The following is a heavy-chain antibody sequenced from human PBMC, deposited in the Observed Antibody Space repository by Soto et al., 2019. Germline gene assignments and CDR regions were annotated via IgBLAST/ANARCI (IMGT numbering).Heavy chain of an antibody. CDR2: IYWDDDK. D-gene: IGHD6-6*01. Sequence: QITLKESGPTLVKPTQTLTLTCTFSGFSLSTSGVGVGWIRQPPGKALEWLALIYWDDDKRYSPSLKGRLTSTKDTSKNQVVLTMTNMDPVDTATYYCAHRPTVPDAFDIWGQGTMVTVSS. CDR3: AHRPTVPDAFDI. CDR1: GFSLSTSGVG. J-gene: IGHJ3*02. V-gene: IGHV2-5*02.